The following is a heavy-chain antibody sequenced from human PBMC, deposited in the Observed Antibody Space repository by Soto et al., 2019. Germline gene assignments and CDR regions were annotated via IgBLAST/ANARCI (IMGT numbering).Heavy chain of an antibody. Sequence: PSETLSLTCAVYGGSFSGYYWSWIRQPPGKGLEWIGEINHSGSTNYNPSLKSRVTISVDTSKNQFSLKLSSVTAADTAVYYCARGRSGDYGYCGQGTLVTVSS. J-gene: IGHJ4*02. V-gene: IGHV4-34*01. CDR2: INHSGST. D-gene: IGHD4-17*01. CDR3: ARGRSGDYGY. CDR1: GGSFSGYY.